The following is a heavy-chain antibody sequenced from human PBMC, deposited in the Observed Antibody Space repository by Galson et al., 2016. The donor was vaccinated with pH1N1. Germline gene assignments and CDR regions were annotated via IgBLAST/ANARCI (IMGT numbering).Heavy chain of an antibody. D-gene: IGHD4-17*01. CDR3: ARHDYGDYVGWFDP. CDR1: DGSISSHY. CDR2: IYYSGST. V-gene: IGHV4-59*08. J-gene: IGHJ5*02. Sequence: SETLSLTCTVSDGSISSHYWNWIRQPPGKGMEWIGYIYYSGSTSHNPSLKSRVTISVDTSKNQFSLKLSSVTAADTAVYYCARHDYGDYVGWFDPWGQGTLVTVSS.